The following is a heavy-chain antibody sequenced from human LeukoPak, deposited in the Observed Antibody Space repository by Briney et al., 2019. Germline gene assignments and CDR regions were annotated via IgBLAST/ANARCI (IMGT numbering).Heavy chain of an antibody. D-gene: IGHD2/OR15-2a*01. V-gene: IGHV4-30-2*01. CDR1: GGSISSGGYS. CDR3: ARVLHHYYFDY. J-gene: IGHJ4*02. Sequence: SQTLSLTCAVSGGSISSGGYSWSWIRQPPGKGLEWIGYIYHSGSTYYNPSLKSRVTISVDTSKNQFSLKLSSVTAADTAVYYCARVLHHYYFDYWGQGTLVTVSS. CDR2: IYHSGST.